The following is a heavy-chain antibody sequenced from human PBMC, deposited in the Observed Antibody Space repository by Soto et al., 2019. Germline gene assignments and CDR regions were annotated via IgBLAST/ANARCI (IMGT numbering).Heavy chain of an antibody. V-gene: IGHV1-18*01. J-gene: IGHJ4*02. Sequence: QVQLVQSGAEVKKPGSSVKVSCKASGGTFSSYAISWVRQAPGQGLEWMGWISPYNRNTYYAQRLQGRVTLTTDTSTSTAYMELRSLRSDDTAVYFCARDVDGSGNYYTDYWGQGTLVTVSS. CDR3: ARDVDGSGNYYTDY. CDR2: ISPYNRNT. CDR1: GGTFSSYA. D-gene: IGHD3-10*01.